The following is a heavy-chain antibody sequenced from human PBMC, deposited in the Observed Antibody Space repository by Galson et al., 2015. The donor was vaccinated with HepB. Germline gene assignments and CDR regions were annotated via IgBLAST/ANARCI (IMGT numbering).Heavy chain of an antibody. Sequence: SLRLSCAASGFTFSNAWMNWVRQAPGKGLEWVGRIKSKTDGGTTDYAAPVKGRFTISRDDSKNTLYLQMNSLKTEDTAVYYCMAHTGYSSGWYRYYFDYWGQGTLVTVSS. V-gene: IGHV3-15*07. D-gene: IGHD6-19*01. J-gene: IGHJ4*02. CDR2: IKSKTDGGTT. CDR1: GFTFSNAW. CDR3: MAHTGYSSGWYRYYFDY.